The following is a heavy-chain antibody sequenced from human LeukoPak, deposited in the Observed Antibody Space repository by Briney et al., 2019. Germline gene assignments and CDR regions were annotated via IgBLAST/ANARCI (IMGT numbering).Heavy chain of an antibody. Sequence: GGSLRLSCAASGFTFSSYSMNWVRQAPGKGLEWVSSISSSSSYIYYADSVEGRFTISRDNAKNSLYLQMNSLRAEDTAVYYCARVSSSWYYYGMDVWGQGTTVTVSS. CDR2: ISSSSSYI. D-gene: IGHD6-13*01. V-gene: IGHV3-21*01. J-gene: IGHJ6*02. CDR1: GFTFSSYS. CDR3: ARVSSSWYYYGMDV.